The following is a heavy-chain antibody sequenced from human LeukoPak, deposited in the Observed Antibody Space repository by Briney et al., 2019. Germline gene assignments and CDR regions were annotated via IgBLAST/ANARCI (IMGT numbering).Heavy chain of an antibody. CDR3: ARDSFGVTTLESYYGMDV. D-gene: IGHD4-17*01. J-gene: IGHJ6*02. CDR2: IIPILGIA. CDR1: GGTFISYA. V-gene: IGHV1-69*04. Sequence: SVKVSCKASGGTFISYAISWVRQAPGQGLEWMGRIIPILGIANYAQKFQGRVTITADKSTSTAYMELSSLRSEDTAVYYCARDSFGVTTLESYYGMDVWGQGTTVTVSS.